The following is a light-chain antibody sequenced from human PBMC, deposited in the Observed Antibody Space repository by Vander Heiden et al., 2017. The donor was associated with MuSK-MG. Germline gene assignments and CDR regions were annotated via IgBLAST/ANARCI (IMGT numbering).Light chain of an antibody. J-gene: IGKJ1*01. CDR1: QSVSSSY. CDR2: GAT. V-gene: IGKV3-20*01. Sequence: DSVLMQSPGTLSSSPGERATLSCRASQSVSSSYLAWYQQKPGQAPRLLIYGATSRATGIPDRFSGSGSGTDFTLTISRLEPEDFAVYYCQQYGSSPPTFGQGTKVEIK. CDR3: QQYGSSPPT.